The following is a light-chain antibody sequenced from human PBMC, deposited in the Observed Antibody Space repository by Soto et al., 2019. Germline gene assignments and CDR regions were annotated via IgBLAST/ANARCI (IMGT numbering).Light chain of an antibody. J-gene: IGKJ1*01. CDR3: LQYNGYYRT. CDR1: QTISGW. V-gene: IGKV1-5*01. Sequence: DIQMTQSPSTLSASVGDTVTITCRASQTISGWLAWYQQRPGKAPKLMIFDASTLESGVPSRFSDSGSGTTFTLTISSLQSDNFATYYCLQYNGYYRTFGQGTKVEIK. CDR2: DAS.